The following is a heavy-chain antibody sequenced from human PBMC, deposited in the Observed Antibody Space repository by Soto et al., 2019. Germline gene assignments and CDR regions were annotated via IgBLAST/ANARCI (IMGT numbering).Heavy chain of an antibody. CDR1: GFTVSSNY. D-gene: IGHD6-13*01. CDR2: IYSGGST. J-gene: IGHJ5*02. CDR3: AREYSSPNWFDP. Sequence: EVQLVESGGGLIQPGGSLRLSCAASGFTVSSNYMSWVRQAPGKRLEWVSVIYSGGSTYYADSVKGRFTISRDNSKNTLYLQMNSLRAEDTAVYYCAREYSSPNWFDPWGQGTLVTVSS. V-gene: IGHV3-53*01.